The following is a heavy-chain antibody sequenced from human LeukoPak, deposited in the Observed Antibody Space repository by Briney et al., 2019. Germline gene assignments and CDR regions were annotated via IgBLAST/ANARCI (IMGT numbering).Heavy chain of an antibody. J-gene: IGHJ4*02. CDR1: GGTFSSYA. Sequence: ASVKVSCKASGGTFSSYAISWVRQAPGQRLEWMGWINVGNGNTKYSQKFQGRVTITRDTSASTAYMEVSSLRSEDTAVYYCARELLRSDGFDYWGQGTLVTVSS. CDR3: ARELLRSDGFDY. CDR2: INVGNGNT. V-gene: IGHV1-3*01. D-gene: IGHD1-26*01.